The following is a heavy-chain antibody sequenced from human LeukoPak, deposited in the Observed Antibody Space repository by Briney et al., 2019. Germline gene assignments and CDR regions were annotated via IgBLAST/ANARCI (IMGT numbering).Heavy chain of an antibody. D-gene: IGHD6-13*01. CDR2: IYYSGST. CDR3: ARARYSSSWLPYDAFDI. CDR1: GGSISSYY. J-gene: IGHJ3*02. Sequence: PSETLSLTCTVSGGSISSYYWSWIRQPPGKGLEWIGYIYYSGSTNYNPSLKSRVTISVDTSKNQFSLKLSSVTAADTAVYYCARARYSSSWLPYDAFDIWGQGTMVTVSS. V-gene: IGHV4-59*01.